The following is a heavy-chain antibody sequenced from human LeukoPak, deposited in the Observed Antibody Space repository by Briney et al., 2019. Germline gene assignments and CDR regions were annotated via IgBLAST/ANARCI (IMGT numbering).Heavy chain of an antibody. CDR1: GFTVSSNY. CDR2: IYSDGRI. D-gene: IGHD5-18*01. J-gene: IGHJ4*02. V-gene: IGHV3-53*01. CDR3: ARESGCSYGLAGFFDY. Sequence: GGSLRLSCGASGFTVSSNYMSWVRQAPGKGLEWVSVIYSDGRIHYADSVKGRFTISRDDSKNTLYLQMNSLRAEDTAVYYCARESGCSYGLAGFFDYWGQGTLVTVSS.